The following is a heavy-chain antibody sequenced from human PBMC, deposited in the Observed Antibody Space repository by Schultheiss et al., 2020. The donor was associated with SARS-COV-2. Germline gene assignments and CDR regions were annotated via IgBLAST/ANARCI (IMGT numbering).Heavy chain of an antibody. D-gene: IGHD3-10*01. Sequence: GGSLRLSCAASGFTFSSYDMHWVRQATGKGLEWVSAIGTAGDTYYPGSVKGRFTISRENAKNSLYLQMNSLRAEDTAVYYCARDPHYYYGSGGDLDYWGQGTLVTVSS. CDR1: GFTFSSYD. J-gene: IGHJ4*02. V-gene: IGHV3-13*01. CDR3: ARDPHYYYGSGGDLDY. CDR2: IGTAGDT.